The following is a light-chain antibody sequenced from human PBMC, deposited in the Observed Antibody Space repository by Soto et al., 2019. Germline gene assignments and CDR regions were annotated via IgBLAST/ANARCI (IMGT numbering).Light chain of an antibody. CDR3: QQYNNWPLYT. CDR2: DAS. Sequence: EIVMTQSPATLSVSPGERATLSCRASQSVGGNLAWYHQRPCRAPRLLIYDASTRATDIPARFSGSGSGTEFTLTISSLQSEDFALDYCQQYNNWPLYTFGQGTKLEIK. V-gene: IGKV3-15*01. J-gene: IGKJ2*01. CDR1: QSVGGN.